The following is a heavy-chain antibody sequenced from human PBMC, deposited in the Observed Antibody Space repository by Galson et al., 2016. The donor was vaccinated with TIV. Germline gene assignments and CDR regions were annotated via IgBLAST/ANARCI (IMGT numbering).Heavy chain of an antibody. J-gene: IGHJ4*02. CDR1: GFAFSRYS. CDR2: ISSSSSTI. Sequence: SLRLSCAASGFAFSRYSMNWVRQAPGKGLEWISYISSSSSTIYYVDSVKGRFTVSRDNAKNSLYLQMDSLRADDTAVYCCYGSGSYYPLAYWGQGTLVIVSS. D-gene: IGHD3-10*01. CDR3: YGSGSYYPLAY. V-gene: IGHV3-48*04.